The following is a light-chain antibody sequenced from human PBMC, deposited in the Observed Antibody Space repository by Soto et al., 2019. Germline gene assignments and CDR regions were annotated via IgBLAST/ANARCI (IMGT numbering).Light chain of an antibody. Sequence: AIRMTHSPSSFSASTGDGVTITCRASQGISSYLAWYQQKPGKAPKLLIYDASTLQSGVPSRLRGSGSGTDLTLTISCLQSEDFPTYYCQQYSTYHLTVGGGTKVDIK. J-gene: IGKJ4*01. V-gene: IGKV1-8*01. CDR1: QGISSY. CDR2: DAS. CDR3: QQYSTYHLT.